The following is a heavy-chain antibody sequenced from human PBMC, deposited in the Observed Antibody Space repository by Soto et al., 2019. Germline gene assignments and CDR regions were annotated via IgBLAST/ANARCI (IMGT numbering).Heavy chain of an antibody. V-gene: IGHV3-23*01. J-gene: IGHJ4*02. CDR1: GFTFSSYA. CDR3: AKDIVVVPAASATSFDY. D-gene: IGHD2-2*01. CDR2: ISGFGGST. Sequence: GGSLRLSCAASGFTFSSYAMSWVRQAPGKGLEWVSAISGFGGSTYYADSVKGRFTISRDNSKNTLFLQMNNVRAEDTAVYYCAKDIVVVPAASATSFDYWGQGTLVTVSS.